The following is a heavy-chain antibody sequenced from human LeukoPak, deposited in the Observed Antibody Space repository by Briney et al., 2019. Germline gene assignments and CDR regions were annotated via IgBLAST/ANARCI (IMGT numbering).Heavy chain of an antibody. CDR3: AKSDWFDP. CDR1: GFTLSSGSW. V-gene: IGHV3-74*01. Sequence: GGSLRLSCAASGFTLSSGSWMHWVRQVPGKGLVWVSRSRSNGSSTTYADSVKGRFTFSTDNAKNTLYLHMNSLRDDDTAVYYCAKSDWFDPWGQGTLVTVSS. J-gene: IGHJ5*02. CDR2: SRSNGSST.